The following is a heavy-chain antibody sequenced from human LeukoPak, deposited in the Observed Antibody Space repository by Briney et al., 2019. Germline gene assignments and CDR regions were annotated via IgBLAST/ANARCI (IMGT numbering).Heavy chain of an antibody. V-gene: IGHV1-8*01. Sequence: ASVKVSCKASGYTFTSYDINWVRQATGQGLEWMGWMNPNSGNTGYAQKFQGRVTMTRNTSISTAYMELSSLRSEDTAVYYCAGGSKRRYYDSRYYFDYWGQGTLVTVSS. CDR2: MNPNSGNT. CDR3: AGGSKRRYYDSRYYFDY. CDR1: GYTFTSYD. J-gene: IGHJ4*02. D-gene: IGHD3-22*01.